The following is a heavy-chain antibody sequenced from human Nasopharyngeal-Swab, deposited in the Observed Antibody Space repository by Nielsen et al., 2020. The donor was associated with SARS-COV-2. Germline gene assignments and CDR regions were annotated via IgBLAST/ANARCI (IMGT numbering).Heavy chain of an antibody. CDR2: IYYSGST. D-gene: IGHD2-2*01. CDR1: GGSISSYY. CDR3: ARVGYCSSTSCYAAYYFDY. J-gene: IGHJ4*02. V-gene: IGHV4-59*01. Sequence: GSLRLSCTVSGGSISSYYWSWIRQPPGKGLEWIGYIYYSGSTNYNPSLKSRATISVDTSKNQFSLKLSSVTAADTAVYYCARVGYCSSTSCYAAYYFDYWGQGTLVTVSS.